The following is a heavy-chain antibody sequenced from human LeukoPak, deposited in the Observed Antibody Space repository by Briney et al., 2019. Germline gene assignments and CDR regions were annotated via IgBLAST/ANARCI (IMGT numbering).Heavy chain of an antibody. J-gene: IGHJ4*02. CDR1: GFTFSRDA. V-gene: IGHV3-30-3*01. Sequence: GGSLRLSCGASGFTFSRDAMHWVRQAPGKGPEWVAAISDDGTNKYYADSVKGRFTISRDNSKNTLYLQMNSLRAEDTAVYYCARAARYYIDYWGQGTLVTVSS. CDR3: ARAARYYIDY. D-gene: IGHD2-2*02. CDR2: ISDDGTNK.